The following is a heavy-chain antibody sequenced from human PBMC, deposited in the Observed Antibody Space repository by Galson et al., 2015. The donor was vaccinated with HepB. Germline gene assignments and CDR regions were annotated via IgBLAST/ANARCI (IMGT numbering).Heavy chain of an antibody. J-gene: IGHJ5*02. CDR1: GYTFTSYG. CDR2: ISAYNGNT. V-gene: IGHV1-18*01. D-gene: IGHD6-19*01. Sequence: SVKVSCKASGYTFTSYGISWVRQAPGQGLEWMGWISAYNGNTNYAQKLQGRVTMTTDTSTSTAYMELRSLRSDDTAVYYCARVPPGGQWLVFGVDNWFDPWGQGTLVTVSS. CDR3: ARVPPGGQWLVFGVDNWFDP.